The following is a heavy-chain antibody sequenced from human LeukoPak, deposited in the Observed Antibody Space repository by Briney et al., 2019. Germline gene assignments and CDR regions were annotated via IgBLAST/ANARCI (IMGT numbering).Heavy chain of an antibody. CDR1: GFTFSNYG. D-gene: IGHD2-15*01. CDR3: ARPLVYCSGGSCYSGYFDY. CDR2: IWYDGSNK. V-gene: IGHV3-33*01. J-gene: IGHJ4*02. Sequence: GGSLRLSCAASGFTFSNYGMHWVRQAPGKGLEWVAVIWYDGSNKYYADSVKGRFTISRDNSKNTLYLQMNSLRAEDTAVYYCARPLVYCSGGSCYSGYFDYWGQGTLVTVSS.